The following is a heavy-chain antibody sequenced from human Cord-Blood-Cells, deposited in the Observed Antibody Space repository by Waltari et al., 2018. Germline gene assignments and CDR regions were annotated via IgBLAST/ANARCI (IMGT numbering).Heavy chain of an antibody. J-gene: IGHJ3*02. CDR3: ARAIAAAGAFDI. CDR1: GVSISSYY. Sequence: HVQLQESGPGLAKPSQTLSLTSPVSGVSISSYYWRWIWQPPGKCLEWMGYIYYIGSTNYTPSLKSRVTISVDTSKNQLSLKLSSVTAADTAVYYCARAIAAAGAFDIGGQGTMVTVSS. D-gene: IGHD6-13*01. CDR2: IYYIGST. V-gene: IGHV4-59*01.